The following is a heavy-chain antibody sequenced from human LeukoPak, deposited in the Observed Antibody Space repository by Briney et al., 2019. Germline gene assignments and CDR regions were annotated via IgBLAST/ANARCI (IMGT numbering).Heavy chain of an antibody. V-gene: IGHV1-2*02. CDR2: INPNSGGT. J-gene: IGHJ5*02. Sequence: GASVKVSCKASGYTFTGYYMHWVRQAPGQGLEWMGWINPNSGGTNYAQKFQGRVTMTRDTSISTAYMELSRLRSDDTAVYYCARDSDCSSTSCPNWFDPWGPGTLVTVSS. CDR3: ARDSDCSSTSCPNWFDP. CDR1: GYTFTGYY. D-gene: IGHD2-2*01.